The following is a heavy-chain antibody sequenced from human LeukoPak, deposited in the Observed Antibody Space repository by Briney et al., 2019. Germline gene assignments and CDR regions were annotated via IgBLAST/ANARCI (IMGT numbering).Heavy chain of an antibody. D-gene: IGHD3-10*01. J-gene: IGHJ4*02. V-gene: IGHV3-7*04. CDR1: GFNFDNYY. CDR3: VRDGSGSDSSLDY. Sequence: GGSLRLSCVGSGFNFDNYYMSWVRQAPGKGLEWVADIRHDGSDVYNVDSVRGRFTISRDNAKNSVFLQMNSLKDEDTAVYYCVRDGSGSDSSLDYWGQGTLVTVSS. CDR2: IRHDGSDV.